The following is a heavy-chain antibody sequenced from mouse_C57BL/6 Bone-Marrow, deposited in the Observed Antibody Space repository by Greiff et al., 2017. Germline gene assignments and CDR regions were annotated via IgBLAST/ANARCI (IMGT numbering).Heavy chain of an antibody. D-gene: IGHD2-4*01. J-gene: IGHJ3*01. CDR3: ARLDYDWLAY. CDR2: IDPSDSYT. CDR1: GYTFTSYW. Sequence: QVQLQQPGAELVRPGTSVKLSCKASGYTFTSYWMHWVKQRPGQGLEWIGVIDPSDSYTNYNQKFKGKATLTVDTSSSTAYMQLSRLTSEDSAVYYCARLDYDWLAYWGQGTLVTVSA. V-gene: IGHV1-59*01.